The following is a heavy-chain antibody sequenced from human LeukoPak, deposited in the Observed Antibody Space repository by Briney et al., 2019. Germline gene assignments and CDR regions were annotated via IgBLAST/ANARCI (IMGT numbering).Heavy chain of an antibody. CDR1: GGTFSSYA. Sequence: PVKVSCKASGGTFSSYAISWVRQAPGQGLEWMGGIIPIFGTANYAQKFQGRVTITADESTSTAYMELSSLRSEDTAVYYCARDMWTRDSSGYPLDYWGQGTLVTVSS. J-gene: IGHJ4*02. V-gene: IGHV1-69*13. CDR2: IIPIFGTA. D-gene: IGHD3-22*01. CDR3: ARDMWTRDSSGYPLDY.